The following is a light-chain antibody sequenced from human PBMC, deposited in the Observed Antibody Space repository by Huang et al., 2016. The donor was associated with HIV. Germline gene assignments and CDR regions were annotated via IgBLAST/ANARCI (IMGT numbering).Light chain of an antibody. V-gene: IGKV3-15*01. CDR3: QQYDNWPPRGT. J-gene: IGKJ1*01. CDR1: QSVSSN. CDR2: GAS. Sequence: EIVMTQSPATLSVSPGERATLSCRASQSVSSNLAWYQQKPGQAPRLLIYGASTRATGIPARFSGSGSGTEFHRTISSLQSEDFAVYYCQQYDNWPPRGTFGQGTKVEIK.